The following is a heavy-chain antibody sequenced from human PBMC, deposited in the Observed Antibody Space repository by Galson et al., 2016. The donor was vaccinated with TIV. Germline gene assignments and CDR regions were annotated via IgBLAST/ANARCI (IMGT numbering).Heavy chain of an antibody. CDR3: ARGQSDSRGFDL. D-gene: IGHD2-21*02. Sequence: SVKVSCKASGYSFTDYYIHWVRQAPGQGLEWMGWINPSSGGTFYAQRFQDWVTMTRDTSISTTYMDLSRLRPNDTAVYYCARGQSDSRGFDLWGRGTLVTVSS. J-gene: IGHJ2*01. V-gene: IGHV1-2*04. CDR1: GYSFTDYY. CDR2: INPSSGGT.